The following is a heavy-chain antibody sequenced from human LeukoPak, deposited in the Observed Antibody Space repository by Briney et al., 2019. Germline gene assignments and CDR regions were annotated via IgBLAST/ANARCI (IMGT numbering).Heavy chain of an antibody. CDR3: ARGVPGVVVPAAIYYYYGMDV. J-gene: IGHJ6*02. CDR2: IYTSGST. Sequence: PSETLSLTCTVSGGSISSYYWSWIRQPAGKGLEWIGRIYTSGSTNYNPSLKSRVTMSVDTSKNQFSLKLSSVTAADTAVYYCARGVPGVVVPAAIYYYYGMDVWGQGTTVTVSS. V-gene: IGHV4-4*07. CDR1: GGSISSYY. D-gene: IGHD2-2*02.